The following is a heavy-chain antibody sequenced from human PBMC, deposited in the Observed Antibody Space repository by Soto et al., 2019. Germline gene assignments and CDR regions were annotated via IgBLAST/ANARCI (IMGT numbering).Heavy chain of an antibody. Sequence: PSETLSLTCAVSGGYISSGGYSWSWIRQPPGKGLECIGYIYHSRSTYYNPSLKSRVTISVDRSKNQFSLKLSSVTAADTAVYYCARGPPLGYWGQGTLVTVPS. V-gene: IGHV4-30-2*01. CDR2: IYHSRST. CDR3: ARGPPLGY. J-gene: IGHJ4*02. CDR1: GGYISSGGYS.